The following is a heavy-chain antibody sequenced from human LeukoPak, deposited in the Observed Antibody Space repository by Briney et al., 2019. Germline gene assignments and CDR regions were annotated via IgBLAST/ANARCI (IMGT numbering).Heavy chain of an antibody. CDR3: ARDIGGAARPYDY. CDR1: GYTFTGYY. D-gene: IGHD6-6*01. J-gene: IGHJ4*02. Sequence: ASVKVSCKASGYTFTGYYMHWVRQAPGQGLEWMGWINPNSGGTNYAQKLQGRVTMTTDTSTSTAYMELRSLRSDDTAVYYCARDIGGAARPYDYWGQGTLVTVSS. CDR2: INPNSGGT. V-gene: IGHV1-2*02.